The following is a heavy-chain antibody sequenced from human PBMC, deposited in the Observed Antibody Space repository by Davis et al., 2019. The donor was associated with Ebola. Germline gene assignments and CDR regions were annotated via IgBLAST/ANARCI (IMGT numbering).Heavy chain of an antibody. Sequence: PGGSLRLSCAASGFTFSNAWMSWVRQAPGKGLEWVGRIKSKTDGGTTDYAAPVKGRFTISRDDSKNTLYLQMNSLRAEDTAVYYCAKWGRGNYYGSGSYYNLLANAFDIWGQGTMVTVSS. CDR1: GFTFSNAW. CDR2: IKSKTDGGTT. V-gene: IGHV3-15*01. J-gene: IGHJ3*02. D-gene: IGHD3-10*01. CDR3: AKWGRGNYYGSGSYYNLLANAFDI.